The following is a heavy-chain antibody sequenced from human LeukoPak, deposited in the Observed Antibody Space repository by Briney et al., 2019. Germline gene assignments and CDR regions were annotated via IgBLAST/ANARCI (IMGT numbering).Heavy chain of an antibody. J-gene: IGHJ3*02. V-gene: IGHV3-30*02. CDR1: GFSFSSYG. D-gene: IGHD3-10*01. CDR3: AKDSKRGAFDI. Sequence: PGGSLRLSCAASGFSFSSYGMHWVRLAPGRGLEWVAFIPRDGSYEKYADSVKGRFAISRDNSKNTLYLHMNSLRAEDTAVYYCAKDSKRGAFDIWGQGTMVTVSS. CDR2: IPRDGSYE.